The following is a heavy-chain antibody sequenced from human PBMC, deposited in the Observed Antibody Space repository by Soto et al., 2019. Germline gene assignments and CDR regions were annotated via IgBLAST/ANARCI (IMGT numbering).Heavy chain of an antibody. CDR3: AKGRSYYYYYGVDV. Sequence: EVQLLESGGGVVQPGGSLRLSCAASGFTFSSCAMGWVRQAPGKGLEWVSDIIDSGGSTYYADSVKGRFTISRDNSKSTLYLQMDSLRTEDTALYYCAKGRSYYYYYGVDVCGQGTTVTVSS. V-gene: IGHV3-23*01. J-gene: IGHJ6*02. CDR2: IIDSGGST. CDR1: GFTFSSCA.